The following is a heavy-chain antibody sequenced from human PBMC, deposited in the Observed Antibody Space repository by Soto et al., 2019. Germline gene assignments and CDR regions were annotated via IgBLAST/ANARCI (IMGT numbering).Heavy chain of an antibody. J-gene: IGHJ4*02. CDR3: ATGPYCSGAP. D-gene: IGHD6-19*01. Sequence: EMQLVQSGGGLVKPGGSLRLSCVASRFNFSAAWLNWIRQAPGKGLEWVGRIKHKSEGETEDYTAPVRGRFTISRDDSQNTLHLQMDSLRAEDTAVYYCATGPYCSGAPWGLGVLVTVSS. V-gene: IGHV3-15*07. CDR1: RFNFSAAW. CDR2: IKHKSEGETE.